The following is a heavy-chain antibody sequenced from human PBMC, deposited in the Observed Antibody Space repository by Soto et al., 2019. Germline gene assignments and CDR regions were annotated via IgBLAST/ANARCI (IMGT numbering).Heavy chain of an antibody. Sequence: QVQLVESGGGVVQPGRSLRLSCAASGFTFSSSGMHWVRQAPGKGLEWVAIISYDGSNKYYADSVKGRFTISRDNSKNTLYLQMNSLRAEDTAVYYCAKSAGGGFGELLVYWGQGTLVTVSS. CDR2: ISYDGSNK. V-gene: IGHV3-30*18. CDR3: AKSAGGGFGELLVY. D-gene: IGHD3-10*01. CDR1: GFTFSSSG. J-gene: IGHJ4*02.